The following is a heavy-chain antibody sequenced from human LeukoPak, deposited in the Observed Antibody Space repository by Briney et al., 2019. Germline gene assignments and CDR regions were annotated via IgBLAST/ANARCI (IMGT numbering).Heavy chain of an antibody. CDR3: ATVLISSGYANWFDP. J-gene: IGHJ5*02. V-gene: IGHV1-24*01. Sequence: EASVKVSCKVSGYTLTELSMHWVRQAPGKGLEWMGGFDPEDGETIYAQKFQGRVTMTEDTSTDTAYMEVSSLRSEDTAVYYCATVLISSGYANWFDPWGQGTLVTVSS. D-gene: IGHD5-12*01. CDR1: GYTLTELS. CDR2: FDPEDGET.